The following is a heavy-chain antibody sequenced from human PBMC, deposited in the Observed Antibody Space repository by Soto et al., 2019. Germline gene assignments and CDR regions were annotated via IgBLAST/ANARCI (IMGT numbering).Heavy chain of an antibody. V-gene: IGHV4-30-4*01. D-gene: IGHD5-18*01. Sequence: PSETLSLTCTVSGGSISSDDYYWSWIRQPPGKGLECIGYIYYSGSTYYNPSLKSRVTISVDTSKNQFSLKLSSVTAADTAVYYCAREVGRALVGSPHYFDYWGQGTLVTVSS. J-gene: IGHJ4*01. CDR1: GGSISSDDYY. CDR2: IYYSGST. CDR3: AREVGRALVGSPHYFDY.